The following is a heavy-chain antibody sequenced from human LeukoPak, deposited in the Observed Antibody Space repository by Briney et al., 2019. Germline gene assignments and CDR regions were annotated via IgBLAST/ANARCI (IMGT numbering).Heavy chain of an antibody. J-gene: IGHJ5*02. Sequence: ASVKVSCKASGYTFTSYYMHWVRQAPGQGLECIGIINPSGGSTSYAQKFQGRVTMTRDTSTSTVYMELSSLRSEDTAVYYCARTRPRVVVVVAATPGLGWFDPWGQGTLVTVSS. CDR1: GYTFTSYY. CDR2: INPSGGST. D-gene: IGHD2-15*01. V-gene: IGHV1-46*01. CDR3: ARTRPRVVVVVAATPGLGWFDP.